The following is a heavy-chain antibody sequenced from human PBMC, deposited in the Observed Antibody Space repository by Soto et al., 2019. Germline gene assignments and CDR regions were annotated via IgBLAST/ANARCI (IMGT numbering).Heavy chain of an antibody. J-gene: IGHJ4*02. CDR1: GGTFSSNA. CDR3: AVAVTGSRSPLAH. Sequence: SVKVSCKASGGTFSSNAISWVRQAPGQGLEWMGGIIPIYASPNYAQTFQGRVTVTADKATSTAYLELSRLKFADSAIYYCAVAVTGSRSPLAHWGQGTLVTVSS. D-gene: IGHD3-9*01. V-gene: IGHV1-69*06. CDR2: IIPIYASP.